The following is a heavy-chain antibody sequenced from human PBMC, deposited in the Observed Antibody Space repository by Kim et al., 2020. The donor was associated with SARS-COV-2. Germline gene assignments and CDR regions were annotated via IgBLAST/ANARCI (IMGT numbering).Heavy chain of an antibody. D-gene: IGHD1-7*01. Sequence: GGSLRLSCAASGFTFTTYNMNWVRQAPGKGLEWISYISVTDAIYYADSVKGRFTISRDYAKNSLDLQMNSLRDDDTAVYYCPRDWNCGIDVWGQGTLVTGSS. CDR2: ISVTDAI. CDR1: GFTFTTYN. CDR3: PRDWNCGIDV. J-gene: IGHJ4*02. V-gene: IGHV3-48*02.